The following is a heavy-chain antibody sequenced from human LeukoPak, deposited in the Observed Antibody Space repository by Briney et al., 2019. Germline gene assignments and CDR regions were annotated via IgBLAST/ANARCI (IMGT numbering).Heavy chain of an antibody. Sequence: SETLSLTCAVYGGSFSGYYWSWIRQPPGKGLEWIGEINHSGSTNYNPSLKSRVTISVDTSKNQFSLKLSSVTAADTAVYYCARTEMATIDYWGQGTLVTVSS. CDR2: INHSGST. V-gene: IGHV4-34*01. CDR3: ARTEMATIDY. D-gene: IGHD5-24*01. J-gene: IGHJ4*02. CDR1: GGSFSGYY.